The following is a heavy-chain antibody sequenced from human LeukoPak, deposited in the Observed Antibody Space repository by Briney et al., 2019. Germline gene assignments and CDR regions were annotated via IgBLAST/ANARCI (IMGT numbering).Heavy chain of an antibody. V-gene: IGHV4-59*03. D-gene: IGHD3/OR15-3a*01. CDR3: ATNKDWAEAD. Sequence: SETLSLTCSVSDGSIRTYYWSWMRQSPGQGLEWIGNIYYRGDINYNPSLKSRVIISIDTSKNQFSLKVTSLTAADTAVYYCATNKDWAEADWGQGTLVIVSS. J-gene: IGHJ4*02. CDR1: DGSIRTYY. CDR2: IYYRGDI.